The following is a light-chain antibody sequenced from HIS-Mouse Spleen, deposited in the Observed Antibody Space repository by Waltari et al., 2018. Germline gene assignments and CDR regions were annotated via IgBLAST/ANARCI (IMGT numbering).Light chain of an antibody. CDR1: ALPKKY. CDR2: EDS. J-gene: IGLJ2*01. V-gene: IGLV3-10*01. Sequence: SYELTQPPSVSVSPGQTARITCSGDALPKKYAYWYQQKSGQAPVLVIYEDSKRPSGIPAGFSGSSSGTMDTLTISGAQVEDEADYYCYSTDSSGNHRVFGGGTKLTVL. CDR3: YSTDSSGNHRV.